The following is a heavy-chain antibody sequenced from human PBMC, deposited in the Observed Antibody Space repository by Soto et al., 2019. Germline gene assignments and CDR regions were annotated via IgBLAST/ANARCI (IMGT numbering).Heavy chain of an antibody. J-gene: IGHJ5*02. CDR1: AGSITTSY. D-gene: IGHD3-22*01. CDR3: ASSGIVGREVNTWFDP. Sequence: ASETLSLTCTVSAGSITTSYWSWIRQPLGKALEWIGYISYRGSTNYNPSLKSRLTISIDTSKSQISLKLTSMTTADTAVYYCASSGIVGREVNTWFDPWGQGTLVTVSS. V-gene: IGHV4-59*01. CDR2: ISYRGST.